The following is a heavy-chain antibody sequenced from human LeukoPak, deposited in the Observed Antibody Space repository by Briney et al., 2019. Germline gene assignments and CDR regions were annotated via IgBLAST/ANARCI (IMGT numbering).Heavy chain of an antibody. CDR1: GYTFTGYY. J-gene: IGHJ5*02. Sequence: ASVKVSCKASGYTFTGYYMHWVRQAPGQGLEWMGWISAYNGNTNYAQKLQGRVTMTTDTSTSTAYMELRSLRSDDTAVYYCARSIAARRGGGWFDPWGQGTLVTVSS. D-gene: IGHD6-6*01. V-gene: IGHV1-18*04. CDR3: ARSIAARRGGGWFDP. CDR2: ISAYNGNT.